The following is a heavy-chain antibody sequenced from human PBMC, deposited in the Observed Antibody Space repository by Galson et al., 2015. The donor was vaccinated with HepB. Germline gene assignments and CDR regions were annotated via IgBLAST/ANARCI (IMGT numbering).Heavy chain of an antibody. V-gene: IGHV3-11*06. Sequence: SLRLSCAASGFRFSDYYMSWIRQAPGKWLEWIAYISSSTTYITYADSVKGRFTISRDNAENSLYLQMNSLRAEDTAVYYCARDGDYLSYHTHCFDPWGQGTLVTVSS. CDR3: ARDGDYLSYHTHCFDP. CDR1: GFRFSDYY. J-gene: IGHJ5*02. D-gene: IGHD4-17*01. CDR2: ISSSTTYI.